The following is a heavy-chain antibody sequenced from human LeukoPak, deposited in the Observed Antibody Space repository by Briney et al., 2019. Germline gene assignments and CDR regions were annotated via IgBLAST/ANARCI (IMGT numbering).Heavy chain of an antibody. CDR2: IWYDGSNK. CDR1: GFTFISYG. Sequence: GGSLRLSYAASGFTFISYGRHWVRQAPGKGLEWVAVIWYDGSNKYYADSVKGRFTISRDNSKNTLYLQMYSLRAEDTAVYYCAKGVYSSSPYYYYYYMDVWGKGTTVTVSS. J-gene: IGHJ6*03. V-gene: IGHV3-33*06. CDR3: AKGVYSSSPYYYYYYMDV. D-gene: IGHD6-6*01.